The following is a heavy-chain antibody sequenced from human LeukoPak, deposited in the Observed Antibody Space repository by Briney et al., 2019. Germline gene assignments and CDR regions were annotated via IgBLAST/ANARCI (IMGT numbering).Heavy chain of an antibody. D-gene: IGHD4-23*01. CDR2: IYSGNTI. Sequence: GGSLRLSCVVSGFSVSNNYVSWVRQAPGKGLEWVSVIYSGNTIKYADSVKGRFTISRDNSKNTVYLQMNSLRAEDTAVYYCARRAGGYSHPYDYWGQGTLVTVSS. CDR3: ARRAGGYSHPYDY. V-gene: IGHV3-66*04. J-gene: IGHJ4*02. CDR1: GFSVSNNY.